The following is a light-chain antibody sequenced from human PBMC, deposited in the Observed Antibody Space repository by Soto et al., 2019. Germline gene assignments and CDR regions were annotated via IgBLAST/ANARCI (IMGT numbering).Light chain of an antibody. Sequence: EIVLTQCPGTLSLSPGGRGIXXXXASQSVSSSYLAWYXQTPGXXPXXLIYGASSRATGIPDRFAGSGSGTEFTLTISRLEPEDFAVDDCQQYEAVVTFGHGTKVDIK. V-gene: IGKV3-20*01. CDR3: QQYEAVVT. CDR2: GAS. J-gene: IGKJ1*01. CDR1: QSVSSSY.